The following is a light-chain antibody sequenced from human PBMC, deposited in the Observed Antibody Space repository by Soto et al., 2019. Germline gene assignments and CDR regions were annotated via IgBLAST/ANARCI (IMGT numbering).Light chain of an antibody. Sequence: QSVLTQPPSVSGSPGQSVTISCTGTSSDVGGYDYVSWYQQRPGNAPKLLIYDVTKRPSGVPDRFSGSKSGNTASLTISGLQAEDDADFYCCSYGGSFPYVFVSGTKV. V-gene: IGLV2-11*01. CDR1: SSDVGGYDY. CDR2: DVT. CDR3: CSYGGSFPYV. J-gene: IGLJ1*01.